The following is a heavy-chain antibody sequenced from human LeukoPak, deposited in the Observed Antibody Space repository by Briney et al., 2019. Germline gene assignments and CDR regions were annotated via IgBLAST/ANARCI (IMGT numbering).Heavy chain of an antibody. V-gene: IGHV1-2*02. CDR2: INPNSGGT. D-gene: IGHD5-24*01. J-gene: IGHJ3*02. CDR3: ARDYDGWGRDGDQGAFDI. Sequence: ASVKVSCKASGYTFTGYYMHWVRQAPGQGLEWMGWINPNSGGTNYAQKFQGRVTMTRDTSISTAYMELSRLRSDDTAVYYCARDYDGWGRDGDQGAFDIWGQGTMVTVSS. CDR1: GYTFTGYY.